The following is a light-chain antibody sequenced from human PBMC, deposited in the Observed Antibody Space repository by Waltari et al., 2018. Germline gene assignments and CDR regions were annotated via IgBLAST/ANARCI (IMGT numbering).Light chain of an antibody. CDR1: QTVSSSY. CDR3: QQFGGSPMYT. Sequence: EVALTRSPDTLSLSAGERATLSCTASQTVSSSYFAWYQQKPGQSPRLLIYATSTRATGIPARFSGSGSGTDFSLNIDMLEPEDSAVYFCQQFGGSPMYTFGQGTKLE. J-gene: IGKJ2*01. CDR2: ATS. V-gene: IGKV3-20*01.